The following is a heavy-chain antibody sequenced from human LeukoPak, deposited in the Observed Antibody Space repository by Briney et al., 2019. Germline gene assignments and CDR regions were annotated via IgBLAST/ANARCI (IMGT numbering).Heavy chain of an antibody. Sequence: ASVKVSCKVSGYTLTELSMHWVRQAPGKGLEWMGGFDPEDGETIYAQKFQGRATMTEDTSTDTAYMELRSLRSDDTAVYYCARVITGYDFWSGPESMDVWGKGTTVTVSS. J-gene: IGHJ6*03. CDR3: ARVITGYDFWSGPESMDV. CDR1: GYTLTELS. D-gene: IGHD3-3*01. CDR2: FDPEDGET. V-gene: IGHV1-24*01.